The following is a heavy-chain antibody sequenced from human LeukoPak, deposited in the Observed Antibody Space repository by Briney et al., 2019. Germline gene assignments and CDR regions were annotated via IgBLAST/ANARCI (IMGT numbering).Heavy chain of an antibody. Sequence: GGSLKLSCAASGFSINAYSMSRVRQAPGKGLEWVANIKQDGSEKYYVDSVKGRFTISRDNAYNSLYLQMSTLRAEDTAVYYCTTSRTFDDWGQGTLVTVSS. CDR1: GFSINAYS. CDR2: IKQDGSEK. V-gene: IGHV3-7*03. D-gene: IGHD4-11*01. CDR3: TTSRTFDD. J-gene: IGHJ4*02.